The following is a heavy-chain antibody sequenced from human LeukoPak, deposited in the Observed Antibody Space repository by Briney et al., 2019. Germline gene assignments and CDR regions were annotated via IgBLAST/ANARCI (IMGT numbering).Heavy chain of an antibody. D-gene: IGHD6-13*01. CDR3: AKDSSSWYDY. CDR1: GFTFDDYA. J-gene: IGHJ4*02. V-gene: IGHV3-43*02. CDR2: ISGDGGGT. Sequence: QPGGSLGLSCAASGFTFDDYAMHWVRHAPGKGLEWVSLISGDGGGTYYADSVKGRFTISRDNSKNSLYLQMNSLRTEDTALYYCAKDSSSWYDYWGQGTLVTVSS.